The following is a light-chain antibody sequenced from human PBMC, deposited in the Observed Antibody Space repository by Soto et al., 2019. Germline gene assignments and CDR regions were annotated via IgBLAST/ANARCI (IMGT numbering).Light chain of an antibody. CDR2: NDD. V-gene: IGLV1-44*01. J-gene: IGLJ2*01. Sequence: QPVLTQPPSASGTPGQRVTISCSGSSSKIGSNTVNWYQQLPGTAPKLLIYNDDQRPSGVPDRFSGSKSGTSASLAINGLQSEDEAEYYCATWDDSLNGPVFAGGTKLTVL. CDR3: ATWDDSLNGPV. CDR1: SSKIGSNT.